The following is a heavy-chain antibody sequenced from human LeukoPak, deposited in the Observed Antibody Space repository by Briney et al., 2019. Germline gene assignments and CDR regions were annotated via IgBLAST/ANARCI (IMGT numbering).Heavy chain of an antibody. V-gene: IGHV4-34*01. CDR1: GGSFSGYY. D-gene: IGHD4-17*01. J-gene: IGHJ4*02. Sequence: PSETLSLTCAVYGGSFSGYYWSWIRQPPGKGLEWIGEINHSGSTNYNPSLKSRVTISVDTSKNQFSLKLSSVTAADTAVYYCARGLTVTPDYWGQGTLVTVSS. CDR2: INHSGST. CDR3: ARGLTVTPDY.